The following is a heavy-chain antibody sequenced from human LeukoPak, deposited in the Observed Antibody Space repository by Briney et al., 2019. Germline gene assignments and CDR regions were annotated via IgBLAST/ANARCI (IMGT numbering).Heavy chain of an antibody. CDR2: INAGNGNT. Sequence: ASVKVSCKASGYTFASYAMNWVRQAPGQGLEWMGWINAGNGNTKYSQKFQGRVTITRDTSASTAYMDLSSLTSEDTAVYYCARPYYGSGVSESWGMDVWGQGTTVTVSS. CDR1: GYTFASYA. V-gene: IGHV1-3*01. J-gene: IGHJ6*02. CDR3: ARPYYGSGVSESWGMDV. D-gene: IGHD3-10*01.